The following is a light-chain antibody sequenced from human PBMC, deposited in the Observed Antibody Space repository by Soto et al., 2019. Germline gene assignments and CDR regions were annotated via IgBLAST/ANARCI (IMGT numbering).Light chain of an antibody. Sequence: QSALTQPASVSGSPGQSITISCTGTHSDVGSYNLVSWYQQHPGKAPKLIIYDDSKRPSGVSNRFSGSKSGYTASLTISGLEAEDEADYYCCSYAGSFSVIFGGRTKVTVL. J-gene: IGLJ2*01. CDR1: HSDVGSYNL. CDR3: CSYAGSFSVI. CDR2: DDS. V-gene: IGLV2-23*01.